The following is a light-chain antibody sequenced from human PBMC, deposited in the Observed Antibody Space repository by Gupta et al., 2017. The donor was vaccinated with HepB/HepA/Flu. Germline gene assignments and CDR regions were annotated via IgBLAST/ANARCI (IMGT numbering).Light chain of an antibody. V-gene: IGKV1-39*01. CDR2: AAS. J-gene: IGKJ4*01. CDR3: QQRDSTPHT. Sequence: DIQMTQSPSSLSASVGDRVTITCRASQSISSSLNWYQQKPGKAPKLLIYAASSLQSGVPSRFSGGGSGTDFTLTIIRLQPEDFATYYCQQRDSTPHTFGGGTKVEIE. CDR1: QSISSS.